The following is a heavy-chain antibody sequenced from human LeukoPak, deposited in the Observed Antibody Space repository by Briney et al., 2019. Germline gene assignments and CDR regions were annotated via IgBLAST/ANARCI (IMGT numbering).Heavy chain of an antibody. CDR2: IRYDGSTK. D-gene: IGHD6-19*01. CDR1: GFIFSNYW. Sequence: GGSLRLSCVASGFIFSNYWMNWVRQAPGKGLEWVAFIRYDGSTKYYADSVKGRFTISRDSSKNTLFLQMDSLRAEDTAVYYCAKAGEQWLVYFDYWGQGTLVTVSS. V-gene: IGHV3-30*02. CDR3: AKAGEQWLVYFDY. J-gene: IGHJ4*02.